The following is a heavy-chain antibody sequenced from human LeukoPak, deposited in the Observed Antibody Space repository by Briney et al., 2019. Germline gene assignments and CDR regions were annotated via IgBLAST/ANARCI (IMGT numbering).Heavy chain of an antibody. V-gene: IGHV4-38-2*01. CDR2: ISPSGST. CDR3: ALSPLGAAGTWSGLFDY. J-gene: IGHJ4*02. D-gene: IGHD6-13*01. CDR1: GYSISSGFY. Sequence: SETLSLTCAVSGYSISSGFYWGWIRQPPGKGLEWIGSISPSGSTFYNPSLKSRVTISVDTSKNQFSLKLRSVTAADTAVYYCALSPLGAAGTWSGLFDYWGQGTLVTVSS.